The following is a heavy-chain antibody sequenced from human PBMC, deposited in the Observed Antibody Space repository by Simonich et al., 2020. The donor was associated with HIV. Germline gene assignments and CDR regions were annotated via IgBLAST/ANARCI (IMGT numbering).Heavy chain of an antibody. Sequence: QVQLQQWGAGLLKPSETLSLTCAVYGGSFRSYYWSWLRQPPGKGLEWIGEINHSGSTNDNPSLKRRVTISVDTSKNQFSLKLSSVTAADTAVYYCARLTAGGLGEYFQHWGQGTLVTVSS. D-gene: IGHD6-13*01. CDR1: GGSFRSYY. CDR2: INHSGST. J-gene: IGHJ1*01. CDR3: ARLTAGGLGEYFQH. V-gene: IGHV4-34*01.